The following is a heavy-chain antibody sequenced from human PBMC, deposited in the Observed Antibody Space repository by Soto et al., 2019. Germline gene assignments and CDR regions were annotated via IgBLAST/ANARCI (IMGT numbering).Heavy chain of an antibody. CDR1: GYTFNTYG. D-gene: IGHD2-2*01. V-gene: IGHV1-18*01. J-gene: IGHJ4*02. CDR2: ISTFNGET. CDR3: ARDVGYCSSSTCLIDH. Sequence: ASVKVSCKASGYTFNTYGISWVRQAPGQGLEWMGWISTFNGETRYAQKFQARVTVTTDTSTTTGYMELRSLRSDDTAVYYCARDVGYCSSSTCLIDHWGQGALVTVSS.